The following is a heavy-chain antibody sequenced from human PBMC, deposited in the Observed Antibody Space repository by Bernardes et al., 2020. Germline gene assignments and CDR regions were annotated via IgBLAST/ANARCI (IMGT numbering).Heavy chain of an antibody. D-gene: IGHD4-17*01. J-gene: IGHJ6*04. CDR1: GFTFSSYS. Sequence: GGSLRLSCAASGFTFSSYSMNWVRQAPGKGLEWVSSISSSSSYIYYADSVKGRLTISRDNAQNTLYLQMNSLIAEDTAVYYCARAFVPCYGDYYYGMDVWGKGTTVTVSS. CDR2: ISSSSSYI. CDR3: ARAFVPCYGDYYYGMDV. V-gene: IGHV3-21*01.